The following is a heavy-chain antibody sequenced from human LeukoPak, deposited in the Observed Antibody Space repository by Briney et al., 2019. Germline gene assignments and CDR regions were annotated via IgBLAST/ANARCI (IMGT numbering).Heavy chain of an antibody. D-gene: IGHD3-22*01. CDR2: ISAYNGNT. Sequence: ASVKVSCKASGYTFTSYGISWVRQAPGQGLEWMGWISAYNGNTNYAQKLQGRVTMTTDTSTSTAYMELRSLRSDDTAVYYCARLTDYYDSSDYYKYWGQGTLVTVSS. CDR3: ARLTDYYDSSDYYKY. V-gene: IGHV1-18*01. CDR1: GYTFTSYG. J-gene: IGHJ4*02.